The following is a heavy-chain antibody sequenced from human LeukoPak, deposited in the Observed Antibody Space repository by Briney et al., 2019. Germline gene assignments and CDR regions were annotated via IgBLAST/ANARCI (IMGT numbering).Heavy chain of an antibody. CDR3: ARDKSGYDAFDI. D-gene: IGHD5-12*01. V-gene: IGHV3-11*06. CDR2: ISSSSSYT. J-gene: IGHJ3*02. Sequence: GGSLRLSCAASGFTFSDYYMSWIRQAPGKGLEWVSYISSSSSYTNCADSVKGRFTISRDNAKNSLYLQMNSLRAEDTAVYYCARDKSGYDAFDIWGQGTMVTVSS. CDR1: GFTFSDYY.